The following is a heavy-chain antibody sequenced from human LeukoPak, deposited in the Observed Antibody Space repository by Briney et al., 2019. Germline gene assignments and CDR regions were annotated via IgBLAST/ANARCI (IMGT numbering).Heavy chain of an antibody. CDR2: TYYRSKWYN. Sequence: SQTLSLTCAISGDSVSSNSAAWNWIRQSPSRGLEWLGRTYYRSKWYNDYAVSVKSRITINPDTSKNQFSLQLNSVTPEDTAVYYCAREANYYDSSGYSPYFDYWGQGTLVTVSS. V-gene: IGHV6-1*01. D-gene: IGHD3-22*01. CDR1: GDSVSSNSAA. J-gene: IGHJ4*02. CDR3: AREANYYDSSGYSPYFDY.